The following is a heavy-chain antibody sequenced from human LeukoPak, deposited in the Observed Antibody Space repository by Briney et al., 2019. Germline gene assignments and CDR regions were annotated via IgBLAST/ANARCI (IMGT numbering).Heavy chain of an antibody. J-gene: IGHJ4*02. CDR1: GGSTSGHY. Sequence: PSETLSLTCTVSGGSTSGHYWIWVRQPPGKGLEWIGYIHYSGSTNYNPSLKSRVTISIDTSKNQFSLKLSSVTAADTAVYYCARGHYYTSGSFDYWGQGTLVTVSS. CDR2: IHYSGST. V-gene: IGHV4-59*11. D-gene: IGHD3-10*01. CDR3: ARGHYYTSGSFDY.